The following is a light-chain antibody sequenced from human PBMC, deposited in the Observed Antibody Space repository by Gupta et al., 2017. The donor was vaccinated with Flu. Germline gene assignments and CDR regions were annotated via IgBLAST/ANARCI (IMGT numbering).Light chain of an antibody. V-gene: IGKV1-5*03. CDR2: MAS. J-gene: IGKJ5*01. Sequence: STLSASVGGRVTITCRASQSISSWLAWYQLKPGKAPKLLIYMASSLHSGVPSRFSGSGSGTEFTLTISSLQPDDFAAYYCHQDSTYPITFGQGTRLEMK. CDR3: HQDSTYPIT. CDR1: QSISSW.